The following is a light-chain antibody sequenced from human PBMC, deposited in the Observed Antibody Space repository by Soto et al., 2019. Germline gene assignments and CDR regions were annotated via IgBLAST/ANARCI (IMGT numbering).Light chain of an antibody. Sequence: DIQMTQSPSSLSASVGDRVAITCRASQNIGNYLNWYQQKPGKAPNLLISDASNLQSGAPSRFSGTGSGTYFTLTIRSLQPGDFATYFCQQSYSTPWTVGQGTEVDI. CDR1: QNIGNY. CDR3: QQSYSTPWT. J-gene: IGKJ1*01. V-gene: IGKV1-39*01. CDR2: DAS.